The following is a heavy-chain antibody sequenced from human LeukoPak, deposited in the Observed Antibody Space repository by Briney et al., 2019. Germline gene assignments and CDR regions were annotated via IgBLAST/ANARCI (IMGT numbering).Heavy chain of an antibody. Sequence: GGSLRLSCAASGFTFNSYAMCWVRQAPETGLEYVSSISGSGRNTYYADSVKGRFTVSRDNSKNTLYLQMNSLRAEDTALYYCAREGRYSSGWYSPAALDYWGQGTLVIVSS. CDR1: GFTFNSYA. V-gene: IGHV3-23*01. D-gene: IGHD6-19*01. J-gene: IGHJ4*02. CDR3: AREGRYSSGWYSPAALDY. CDR2: ISGSGRNT.